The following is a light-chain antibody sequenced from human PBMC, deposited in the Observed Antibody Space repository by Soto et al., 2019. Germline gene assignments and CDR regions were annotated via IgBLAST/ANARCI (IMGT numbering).Light chain of an antibody. CDR2: EVS. CDR3: SSYTSSSTQV. V-gene: IGLV2-14*01. CDR1: SSDVGGYNY. J-gene: IGLJ1*01. Sequence: QSVLTQPASVSGPPGHSITISCTGTSSDVGGYNYVSWYQQHPGKAPKLMIYEVSNRPSGVSNRFSGSKSGNTASLTISGLQAEDEADYYCSSYTSSSTQVFGTGTKVTVL.